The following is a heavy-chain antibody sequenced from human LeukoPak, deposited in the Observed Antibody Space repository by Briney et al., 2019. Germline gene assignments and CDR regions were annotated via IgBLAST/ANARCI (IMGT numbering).Heavy chain of an antibody. Sequence: KPSETLSLTCTVSGGSISSYYWSWIRQPPGKGLEWIGYIYYSGSTNYNPSLKSRVTISVDRSKNQFSLKLSSVTAADTAVYYCARNYDSSGYYYVGGFDPWGQGTLVTVSS. J-gene: IGHJ5*02. CDR3: ARNYDSSGYYYVGGFDP. CDR2: IYYSGST. V-gene: IGHV4-59*12. D-gene: IGHD3-22*01. CDR1: GGSISSYY.